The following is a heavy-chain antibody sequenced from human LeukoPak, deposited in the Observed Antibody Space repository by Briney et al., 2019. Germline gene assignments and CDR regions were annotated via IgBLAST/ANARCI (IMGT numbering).Heavy chain of an antibody. V-gene: IGHV3-23*01. J-gene: IGHJ4*02. CDR3: AKEMGIVTGYYRFGGSFWDY. D-gene: IGHD3-9*01. CDR2: ISGSGGST. Sequence: GGSLRLSCAASGFTFSSYAMSWVRQAPGKGLEWVSAISGSGGSTYYADSVKGRFTISRDNSKNTLYLQMNSLRAEDTAVYYCAKEMGIVTGYYRFGGSFWDYWCQGTLVTVSS. CDR1: GFTFSSYA.